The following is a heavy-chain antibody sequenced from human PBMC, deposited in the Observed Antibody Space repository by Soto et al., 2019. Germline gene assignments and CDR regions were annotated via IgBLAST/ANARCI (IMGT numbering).Heavy chain of an antibody. Sequence: ASVKVSCKASGGTFSSYAISWVRQAPGQGLEWMGGIIPIFATANYAQKFQGRVTITADESTSTAYMELSSLRSEDTAVYYCARGTKRITIFGVVIEGLDYWGQGTLVTVSS. CDR3: ARGTKRITIFGVVIEGLDY. D-gene: IGHD3-3*01. V-gene: IGHV1-69*13. J-gene: IGHJ4*02. CDR1: GGTFSSYA. CDR2: IIPIFATA.